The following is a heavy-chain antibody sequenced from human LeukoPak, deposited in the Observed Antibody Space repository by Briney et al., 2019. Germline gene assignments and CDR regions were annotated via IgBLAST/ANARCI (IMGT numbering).Heavy chain of an antibody. CDR2: MNPNSGNT. J-gene: IGHJ4*02. Sequence: ASVKVSCKASGGTFSSYAINWVRQATGQGLEWMGWMNPNSGNTGYAQKFQGRVTITRNTSISTAYMELSSLRSEDTAVYYCARGYSPHDYWGQGTLVTVSS. CDR1: GGTFSSYA. D-gene: IGHD2-15*01. V-gene: IGHV1-8*03. CDR3: ARGYSPHDY.